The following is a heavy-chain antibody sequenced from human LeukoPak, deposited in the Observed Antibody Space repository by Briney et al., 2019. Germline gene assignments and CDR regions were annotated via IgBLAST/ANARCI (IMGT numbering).Heavy chain of an antibody. CDR1: GYTFTSYG. V-gene: IGHV1-18*01. J-gene: IGHJ4*02. CDR3: ARGGDYDFWSGPKGFDY. D-gene: IGHD3-3*01. CDR2: ISAYNGNT. Sequence: ASVKVSCKASGYTFTSYGISWVRQAPGQELEWMGWISAYNGNTNYAQKLQGRVTMTTDTSTSTAYMELRSLRSDDTAVYYCARGGDYDFWSGPKGFDYWGQGTLVTVSS.